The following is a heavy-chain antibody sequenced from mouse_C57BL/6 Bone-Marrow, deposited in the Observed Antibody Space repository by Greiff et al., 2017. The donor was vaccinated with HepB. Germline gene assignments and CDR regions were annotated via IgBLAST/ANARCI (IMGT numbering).Heavy chain of an antibody. CDR1: GFTFSSYA. CDR3: ARVYYGSSSYYYAMDY. Sequence: DVKLVESGGGLVKPGGSLKLSCAASGFTFSSYAMSWVRQTPEKRLEWVATISDGGSYTYYPDNVKGRFTISRDNAKNNLYLQMSHLKSEDTAMYYCARVYYGSSSYYYAMDYWGQGTSVTVSS. V-gene: IGHV5-4*03. CDR2: ISDGGSYT. J-gene: IGHJ4*01. D-gene: IGHD1-1*01.